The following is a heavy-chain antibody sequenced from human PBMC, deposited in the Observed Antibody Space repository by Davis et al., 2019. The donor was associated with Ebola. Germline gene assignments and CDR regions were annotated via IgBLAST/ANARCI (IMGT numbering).Heavy chain of an antibody. Sequence: GESLKISCAASGFTFSSYAMHWVRQAPGKGLEWVAVISYDGSNKYYADSVKGRFTISRDNSKKTLYLQMNSRRAEETAVYYCARDRTGGLVGATFDYWGQGTLVTVSS. V-gene: IGHV3-30-3*01. CDR1: GFTFSSYA. J-gene: IGHJ4*02. D-gene: IGHD1-26*01. CDR2: ISYDGSNK. CDR3: ARDRTGGLVGATFDY.